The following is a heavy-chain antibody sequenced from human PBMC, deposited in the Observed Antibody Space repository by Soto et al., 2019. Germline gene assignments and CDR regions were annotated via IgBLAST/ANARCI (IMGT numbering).Heavy chain of an antibody. D-gene: IGHD3-3*01. CDR2: ISYDGSNK. CDR1: GCTCSSYG. J-gene: IGHJ4*02. V-gene: IGHV3-30*03. CDR3: HAAPRYYDFWSGSYFDY. Sequence: GSLRRSGAASGCTCSSYGMHWVRQAPGKGLEWVAVISYDGSNKYCADSVKVRFTISRDNSKNTLYLQMNSPRAEDTAVYSCHAAPRYYDFWSGSYFDYWGQGTLVTVSS.